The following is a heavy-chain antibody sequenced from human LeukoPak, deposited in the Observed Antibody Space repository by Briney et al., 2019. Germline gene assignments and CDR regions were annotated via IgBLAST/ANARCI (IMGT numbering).Heavy chain of an antibody. D-gene: IGHD3-10*01. J-gene: IGHJ4*02. CDR2: ISYDGSNK. Sequence: GGSLRLSCAASGFTFSSYAMHWVRQAPGKGLEWVAVISYDGSNKYYADSVKDRFTISRDNSKNTLYLQMNSLRAEDTAVYYCEFGYYWGQGTLVTVSS. CDR3: EFGYY. CDR1: GFTFSSYA. V-gene: IGHV3-30-3*01.